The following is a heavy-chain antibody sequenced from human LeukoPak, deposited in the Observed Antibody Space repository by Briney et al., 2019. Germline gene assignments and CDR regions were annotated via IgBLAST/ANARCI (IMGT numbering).Heavy chain of an antibody. D-gene: IGHD1-26*01. J-gene: IGHJ4*02. CDR1: GFTFSNYE. CDR2: ISSSGSTI. CDR3: AREGIVGATRVTDS. V-gene: IGHV3-48*03. Sequence: PGGSLRLSCAASGFTFSNYEMNWVRQAPGKGLEWVSYISSSGSTIYYADSVKGRFTISRDNAKNSLYLQMNSLRAEDTAVYYCAREGIVGATRVTDSWGQGTLVTVSS.